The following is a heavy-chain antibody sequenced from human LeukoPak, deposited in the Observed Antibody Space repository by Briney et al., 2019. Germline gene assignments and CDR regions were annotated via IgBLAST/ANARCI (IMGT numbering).Heavy chain of an antibody. V-gene: IGHV3-66*01. CDR1: GFTFSSHA. Sequence: GGSLRLSCAASGFTFSSHAMSWVRQPPGKGLEWVSVIYGGGNTYYADSVKGRFSISRDNSKNTLYLQMNSLRDEDTAVYYCARERQLVPEYWGQGTLVTVSS. CDR2: IYGGGNT. D-gene: IGHD6-6*01. CDR3: ARERQLVPEY. J-gene: IGHJ4*02.